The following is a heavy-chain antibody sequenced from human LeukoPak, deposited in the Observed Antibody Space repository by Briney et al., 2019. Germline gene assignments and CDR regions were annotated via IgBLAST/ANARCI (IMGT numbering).Heavy chain of an antibody. D-gene: IGHD4-23*01. CDR2: INHSGNT. Sequence: TPSETLSLTCAVSGGSFIGSHWNWIRQPPGKGLEWIGEINHSGNTNYNPSLKSRVTISVDTSKNQFSLKLRSVTAADTAVYYCARDPTTVVTLPYYFDDWGQGTLVTVSS. CDR3: ARDPTTVVTLPYYFDD. V-gene: IGHV4-34*01. CDR1: GGSFIGSH. J-gene: IGHJ4*02.